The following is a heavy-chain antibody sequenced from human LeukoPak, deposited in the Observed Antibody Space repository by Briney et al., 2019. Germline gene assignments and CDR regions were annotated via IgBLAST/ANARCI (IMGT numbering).Heavy chain of an antibody. V-gene: IGHV3-23*01. CDR1: GFTFDNYA. CDR3: TRSPGSTSRYGILLAY. J-gene: IGHJ1*01. CDR2: ISGSGYTT. Sequence: GGSLRLSCAASGFTFDNYAMTWVRQAPGRGLEWISTISGSGYTTYYVDSVKGRFTISRDNSKDTLSLQMNSLTAQDTAVYYCTRSPGSTSRYGILLAYWGQGTLVTVSS. D-gene: IGHD2-2*01.